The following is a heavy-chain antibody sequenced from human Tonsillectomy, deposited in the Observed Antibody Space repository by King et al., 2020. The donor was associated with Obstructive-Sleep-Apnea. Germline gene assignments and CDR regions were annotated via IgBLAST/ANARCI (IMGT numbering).Heavy chain of an antibody. J-gene: IGHJ4*02. Sequence: QVQLQESGPGLVKPSQTLSLTCTVSGGSISSGDYYWSWIRQPPGKGLEWIGYIYYSGSTYYNPSLKSRVTISVDTSKNQLSLKLSSVTAADTAVYYCARVRGYSGYVGHYFDYWGQGTLVTVSS. CDR2: IYYSGST. D-gene: IGHD5-12*01. CDR1: GGSISSGDYY. CDR3: ARVRGYSGYVGHYFDY. V-gene: IGHV4-30-4*01.